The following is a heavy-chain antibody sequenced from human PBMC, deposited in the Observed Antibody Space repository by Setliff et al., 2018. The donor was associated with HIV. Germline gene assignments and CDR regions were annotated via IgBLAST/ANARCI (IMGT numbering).Heavy chain of an antibody. V-gene: IGHV4-61*02. J-gene: IGHJ4*02. Sequence: SETLSLTCTVSGGFISSSTYYWSWIRQPAGKGLEWIGRIYTSGSTNYSPSLKSRVTISVDTSKNQFSLKLSSVTAADTAVYYCARGRPLSSTWYGAFDYWGQGSLVTVSS. D-gene: IGHD6-13*01. CDR2: IYTSGST. CDR1: GGFISSSTYY. CDR3: ARGRPLSSTWYGAFDY.